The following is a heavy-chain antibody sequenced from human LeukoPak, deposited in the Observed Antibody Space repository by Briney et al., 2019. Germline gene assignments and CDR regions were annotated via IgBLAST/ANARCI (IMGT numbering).Heavy chain of an antibody. CDR3: ARVDVVVAGADDYYYYGMDV. V-gene: IGHV1-69*04. CDR1: GGTFSSYA. Sequence: SVKVSCKASGGTFSSYAISWVRQAHGQGLEWMGRIIPIFGIANYAQKFQGRVTITADKSTSTAYMELSSLRSEDTAVYYCARVDVVVAGADDYYYYGMDVWGQGTTVTVSS. J-gene: IGHJ6*02. D-gene: IGHD2-15*01. CDR2: IIPIFGIA.